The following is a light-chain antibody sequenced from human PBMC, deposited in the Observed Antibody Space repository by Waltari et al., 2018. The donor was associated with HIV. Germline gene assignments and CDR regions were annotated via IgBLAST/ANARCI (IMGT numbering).Light chain of an antibody. V-gene: IGLV2-23*02. CDR1: SSDVASYNL. Sequence: QSALTQPASVSGSPGQSVTISCTGPSSDVASYNLVPWYQQHPGKAPKLMIYDVTKRPSGVSDRFSGSKSGNTASLTISGLQAEDEADYYCCSYAGSSTVVFGGGTKLTVL. CDR2: DVT. J-gene: IGLJ3*02. CDR3: CSYAGSSTVV.